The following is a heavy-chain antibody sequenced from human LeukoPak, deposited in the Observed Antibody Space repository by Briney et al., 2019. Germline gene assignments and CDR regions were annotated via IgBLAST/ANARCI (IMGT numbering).Heavy chain of an antibody. CDR2: ISGSSSYI. J-gene: IGHJ6*03. Sequence: GGSLRLSCAASGFTFSSYSMNWVRQAPGKGLEWVSSISGSSSYIYYADSVKGRFTISRHNAKNSLYLQMNSLRAEDTAVYYCARGVRYKQLNYYYMDVWGKGTTVTVSS. CDR3: ARGVRYKQLNYYYMDV. V-gene: IGHV3-21*01. D-gene: IGHD6-13*01. CDR1: GFTFSSYS.